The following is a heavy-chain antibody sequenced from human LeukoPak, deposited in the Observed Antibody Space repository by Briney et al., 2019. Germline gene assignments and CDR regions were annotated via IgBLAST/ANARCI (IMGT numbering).Heavy chain of an antibody. CDR3: AKDAGPAAILKDDY. J-gene: IGHJ4*02. CDR1: GFTFSGYG. Sequence: PGGSLRLSCAASGFTFSGYGMHWVRQAPGKGLEWVAFIRYDGSIKNYADSVKGRFTISRDNSKNTLYLQMNSLRAEDTAVYYCAKDAGPAAILKDDYWGQGTLVTVSS. CDR2: IRYDGSIK. V-gene: IGHV3-30*02. D-gene: IGHD2-2*02.